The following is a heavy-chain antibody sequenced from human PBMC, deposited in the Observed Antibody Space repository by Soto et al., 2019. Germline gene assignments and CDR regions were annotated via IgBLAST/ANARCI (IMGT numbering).Heavy chain of an antibody. V-gene: IGHV1-18*01. CDR2: ISAYNGNT. J-gene: IGHJ4*02. Sequence: QVQLVQSGAEVKKPGASVKVSCKASGYTFTTYDISWVRQAPGQGLEWMGWISAYNGNTNYAQNXQGRVTMTTDTSTNTAYMELRSLRSDDTAVYYCARERRRPYYDILTGYYPFDYWGQGTLVTVSS. CDR3: ARERRRPYYDILTGYYPFDY. CDR1: GYTFTTYD. D-gene: IGHD3-9*01.